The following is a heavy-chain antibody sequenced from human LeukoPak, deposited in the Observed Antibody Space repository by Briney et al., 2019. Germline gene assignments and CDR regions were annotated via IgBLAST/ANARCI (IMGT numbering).Heavy chain of an antibody. V-gene: IGHV3-23*01. J-gene: IGHJ4*02. D-gene: IGHD3-22*01. CDR1: GFTFSSYD. CDR2: IGGGGGST. Sequence: PGGSLRLSCAASGFTFSSYDMSWVRQAPREELEWVSGIGGGGGSTYYADSVKGRFTISGDNSKNTLYLQMNSLRAEDTAVYYCTKANYDSSGYYIFDYWGQGTLVTVSS. CDR3: TKANYDSSGYYIFDY.